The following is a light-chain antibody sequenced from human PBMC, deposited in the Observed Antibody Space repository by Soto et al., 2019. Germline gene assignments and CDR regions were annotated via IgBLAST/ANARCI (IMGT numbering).Light chain of an antibody. Sequence: QSALTQPRSVSGSPGQSVTISCTGTSSDVGYYNYVSWYQQHPGKAPKLMIYDVSKRPSGVPDRFSGSKSGNTASLTISGLQAEDDADYYCCSYAGTYTLIFGGGTKLTVL. V-gene: IGLV2-11*01. CDR2: DVS. J-gene: IGLJ2*01. CDR3: CSYAGTYTLI. CDR1: SSDVGYYNY.